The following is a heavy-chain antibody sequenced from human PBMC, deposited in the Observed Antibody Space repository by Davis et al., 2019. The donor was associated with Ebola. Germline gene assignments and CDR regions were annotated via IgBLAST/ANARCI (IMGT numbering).Heavy chain of an antibody. CDR2: INPDGSFT. CDR1: GFTFSSYW. D-gene: IGHD4-17*01. V-gene: IGHV3-74*01. J-gene: IGHJ4*02. CDR3: VRTTYGAPEY. Sequence: PGGSLRLSCAASGFTFSSYWMHWVRQAPGKGLVWVSRINPDGSFTDYSDSVKGRFSISRDSTSNTLYLQMTGMRAEDTAVYYCVRTTYGAPEYWGQGTLVTVSS.